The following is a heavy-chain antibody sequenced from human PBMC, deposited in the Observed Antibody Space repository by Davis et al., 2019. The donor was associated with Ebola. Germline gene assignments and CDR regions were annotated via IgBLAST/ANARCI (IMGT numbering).Heavy chain of an antibody. CDR1: GFIFSSYP. CDR2: ISGGGTST. D-gene: IGHD2-15*01. CDR3: AKSPPLVVVAATLFDY. Sequence: GESLKISCAASGFIFSSYPMSWVRQAPGKGLEWVSGISGGGTSTFYADSVKGRFTISRDNSKNTLYLQMNSLRVEDMDVYYCAKSPPLVVVAATLFDYWGQGTLVTVSS. V-gene: IGHV3-23*01. J-gene: IGHJ4*02.